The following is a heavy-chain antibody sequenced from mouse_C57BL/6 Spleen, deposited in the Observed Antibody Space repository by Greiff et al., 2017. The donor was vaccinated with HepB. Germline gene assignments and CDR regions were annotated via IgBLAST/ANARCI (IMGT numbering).Heavy chain of an antibody. CDR2: ISSGSSTI. CDR3: ARQTPRFAY. Sequence: EVQGVESGGGLVKPGGSLKLSCAASGFTFSDYGMHWVRQAPEKGLEWVAYISSGSSTIYYADTVKGRFTISRDNAKNTLVLQMTSLRSEDTAMYYCARQTPRFAYWGQGTLVTVSA. J-gene: IGHJ3*01. CDR1: GFTFSDYG. V-gene: IGHV5-17*01.